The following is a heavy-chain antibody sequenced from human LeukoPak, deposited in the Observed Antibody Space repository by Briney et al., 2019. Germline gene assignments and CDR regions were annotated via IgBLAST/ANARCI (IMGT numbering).Heavy chain of an antibody. CDR1: GDSISSSSYY. CDR3: ARGGRYYDFWSGPRGWFDP. V-gene: IGHV4-39*01. CDR2: IYYSGST. Sequence: PSETLSLTCTVSGDSISSSSYYWGWIRQPPGKGLEWIGTIYYSGSTYYNPSLKSRVTISVDTSKNQFSLKLSSVTAADTAVYYCARGGRYYDFWSGPRGWFDPWGQGTLVTVSS. D-gene: IGHD3-3*01. J-gene: IGHJ5*02.